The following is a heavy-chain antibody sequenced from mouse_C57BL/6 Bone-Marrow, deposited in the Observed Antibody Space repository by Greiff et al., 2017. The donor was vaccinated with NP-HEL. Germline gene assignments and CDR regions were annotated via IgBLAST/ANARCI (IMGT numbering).Heavy chain of an antibody. CDR2: IDPSDSYT. D-gene: IGHD1-1*01. V-gene: IGHV1-50*01. J-gene: IGHJ1*03. CDR3: GRWRVRLKVGYFDV. Sequence: QVQLQQPGAELVKPGASVKLSCKASGYTFTSYWMQWVKQRPGQGLEWIGEIDPSDSYTNYNQKFKGKATLTVDTSSSTAYMQLSSLTSEDSAVYYCGRWRVRLKVGYFDVRGTGTTVNGSS. CDR1: GYTFTSYW.